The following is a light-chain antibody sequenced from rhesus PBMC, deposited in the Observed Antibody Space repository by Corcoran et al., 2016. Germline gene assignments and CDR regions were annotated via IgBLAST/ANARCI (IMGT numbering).Light chain of an antibody. J-gene: IGKJ2*01. CDR1: QNIYSN. V-gene: IGKV1S12*01. CDR3: QHYYDNPYS. Sequence: DIQMTQSPSALSASVGDRVTISCRASQNIYSNLAWYQPKPGKAPNPLIYAASSFQTGIPSRFSGSGFGTDCTLTISSLQPEDSAAYYCQHYYDNPYSFGQWTKVEIK. CDR2: AAS.